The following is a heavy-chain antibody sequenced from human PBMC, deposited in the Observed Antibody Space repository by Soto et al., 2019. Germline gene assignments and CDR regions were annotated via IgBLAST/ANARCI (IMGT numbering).Heavy chain of an antibody. Sequence: EVQLLESGGGLVQPGGSLRLSCAASGFTFSDYAMSWVRQAPGKGLEWVTSIHGGGGGTFYADSVKGRFTISRDNSRNTLFLQMNSLRADDTAVYYCARDAVSENGQWDWFDAWGQGTLVT. CDR2: IHGGGGGT. D-gene: IGHD6-19*01. V-gene: IGHV3-23*01. J-gene: IGHJ5*02. CDR1: GFTFSDYA. CDR3: ARDAVSENGQWDWFDA.